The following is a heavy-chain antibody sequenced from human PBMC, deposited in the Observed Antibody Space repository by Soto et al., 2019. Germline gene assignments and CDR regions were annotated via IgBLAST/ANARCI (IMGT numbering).Heavy chain of an antibody. CDR1: GFTFSTYW. Sequence: PGGSLRLSCAASGFTFSTYWMSWVRQAPGKGLEWVANIKQDGSEKYYVDSVKGRFTISRDNAKNSLYLQVNSLRAEDTAVYYCAREAVAVTAVNFDYWGLGTLVTVS. J-gene: IGHJ4*02. CDR3: AREAVAVTAVNFDY. D-gene: IGHD2-21*02. CDR2: IKQDGSEK. V-gene: IGHV3-7*03.